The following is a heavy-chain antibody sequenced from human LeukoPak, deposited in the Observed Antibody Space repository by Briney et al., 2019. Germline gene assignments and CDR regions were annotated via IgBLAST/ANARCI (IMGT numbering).Heavy chain of an antibody. CDR1: GFTFNNHA. D-gene: IGHD5-12*01. CDR2: ISYDGNIK. V-gene: IGHV3-30*01. J-gene: IGHJ4*02. CDR3: AKDIRGYSGYDYAFDY. Sequence: PGGSLRLSCAASGFTFNNHAMHWVRQAPGKGLEWVAVISYDGNIKYYADSVNGRFTISRDNSENTLYLQMNSLRAEDTAVYYCAKDIRGYSGYDYAFDYWGQGTLVTVSS.